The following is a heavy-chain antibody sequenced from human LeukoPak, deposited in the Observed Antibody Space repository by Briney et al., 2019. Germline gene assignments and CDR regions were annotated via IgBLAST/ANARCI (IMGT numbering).Heavy chain of an antibody. D-gene: IGHD3-10*01. J-gene: IGHJ4*02. CDR1: GFTFSSYW. CDR2: IKSKTDGGTT. CDR3: TTGLYGSGNSSDY. Sequence: GGSLRLSCAASGFTFSSYWMTWVRQAPGKGLEWVGRIKSKTDGGTTDYAAPVKGRFTISRDDSKNTLYLQMNSLKTEDTAVYYCTTGLYGSGNSSDYWGQGTLVTVSS. V-gene: IGHV3-15*01.